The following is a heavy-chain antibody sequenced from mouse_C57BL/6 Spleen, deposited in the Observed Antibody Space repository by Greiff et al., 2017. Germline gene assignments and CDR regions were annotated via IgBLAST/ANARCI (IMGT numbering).Heavy chain of an antibody. CDR1: GFTFSSSG. CDR3: ARGLYYFDY. V-gene: IGHV5-6*02. Sequence: EVKLVESGGDLVKPGGSLKLSCAASGFTFSSSGMSWVRQTPDKRLEWVATISSGGSYTYYPDSVKGRFTISRDNAKNTLYLQMSSLKSEDTAMYYCARGLYYFDYWGQGTTLTVSS. J-gene: IGHJ2*01. CDR2: ISSGGSYT.